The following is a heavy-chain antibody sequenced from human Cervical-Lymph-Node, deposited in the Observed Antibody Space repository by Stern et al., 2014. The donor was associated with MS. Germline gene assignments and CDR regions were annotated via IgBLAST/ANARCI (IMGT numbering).Heavy chain of an antibody. CDR3: ARYYDGYDGGLDY. D-gene: IGHD5-12*01. V-gene: IGHV1-46*03. J-gene: IGHJ4*02. CDR2: INPRGGST. Sequence: QVQLVQSGTEVKKPGASMKVSCKTSGFTFTNYYIHWVRQAPGQGLEWMGIINPRGGSTDYAQKFQGRVTMTRDASTSTVYMELSSLRSEDTAVYYCARYYDGYDGGLDYWGQGTLVTVSS. CDR1: GFTFTNYY.